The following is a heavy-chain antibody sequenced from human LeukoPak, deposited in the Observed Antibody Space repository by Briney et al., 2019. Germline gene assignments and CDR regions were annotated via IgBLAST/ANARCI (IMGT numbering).Heavy chain of an antibody. CDR1: GFTFNSYA. J-gene: IGHJ4*02. D-gene: IGHD3-3*01. CDR2: IRGSGSET. Sequence: PGGSLRLSCAGSGFTFNSYAMSWVRQAPGKGLEWVCGIRGSGSETFYAGSVKGRFTISRDNSINTLYLQMNSLRVEDTALYYCAKDRLRFLIPHDWGQGTLVTVSS. CDR3: AKDRLRFLIPHD. V-gene: IGHV3-23*01.